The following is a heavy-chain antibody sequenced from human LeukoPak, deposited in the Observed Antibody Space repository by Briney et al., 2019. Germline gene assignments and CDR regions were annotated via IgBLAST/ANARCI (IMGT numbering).Heavy chain of an antibody. J-gene: IGHJ6*03. CDR1: GFTFSSHG. CDR3: AKDSGLRWFGENYYYMDV. D-gene: IGHD3-10*01. V-gene: IGHV3-23*01. Sequence: GGSLRLSCVASGFTFSSHGMTWVRQAPGKGLEWVSVITGSGGSTYYADSVKGRFTISRDNSKNTLYLQMNSLRAEDTAVYYCAKDSGLRWFGENYYYMDVWDKGTTVSISS. CDR2: ITGSGGST.